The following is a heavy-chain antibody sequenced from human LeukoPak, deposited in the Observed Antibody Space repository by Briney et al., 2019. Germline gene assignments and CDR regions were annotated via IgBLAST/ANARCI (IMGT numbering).Heavy chain of an antibody. J-gene: IGHJ4*02. CDR3: ARDFPITMIVASPNY. Sequence: ASVKVSCKASGYTFTGYYMHWVRQAPGQGLEWMGRINPNSGGTNYAQKFQGRVTVTRDTSINTAYMELRSLRSDDTAVYYCARDFPITMIVASPNYWGQGTLVTVSS. CDR2: INPNSGGT. CDR1: GYTFTGYY. V-gene: IGHV1-2*02. D-gene: IGHD3-22*01.